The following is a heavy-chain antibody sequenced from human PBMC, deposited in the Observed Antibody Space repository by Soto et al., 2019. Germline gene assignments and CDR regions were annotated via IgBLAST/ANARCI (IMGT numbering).Heavy chain of an antibody. D-gene: IGHD5-12*01. CDR2: IYYSGST. CDR3: ARASSSGSPWKFDY. J-gene: IGHJ4*02. Sequence: PSETLSLTCTVSGGSISSGGYYWSWIRQHPGKGLDWIGYIYYSGSTYYNPSLKSRVTISVDTSKNQFSLKLSSVTAADTAVYYCARASSSGSPWKFDYWGQGTLVTVSS. CDR1: GGSISSGGYY. V-gene: IGHV4-31*03.